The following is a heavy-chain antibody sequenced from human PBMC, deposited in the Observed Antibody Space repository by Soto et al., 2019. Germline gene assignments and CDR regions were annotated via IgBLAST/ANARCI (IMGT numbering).Heavy chain of an antibody. Sequence: GGSLRLSCAASGFTFSSYSMNWVRQAPGKGLEWVSSISSSSSYIYYADSVKGRFTISRDNAKNSLYLQMNSLRAEDTAVYYCARDRDDKTSYYYYYYMDVWGKGTTVTVSS. CDR2: ISSSSSYI. J-gene: IGHJ6*03. CDR3: ARDRDDKTSYYYYYYMDV. D-gene: IGHD1-1*01. CDR1: GFTFSSYS. V-gene: IGHV3-21*01.